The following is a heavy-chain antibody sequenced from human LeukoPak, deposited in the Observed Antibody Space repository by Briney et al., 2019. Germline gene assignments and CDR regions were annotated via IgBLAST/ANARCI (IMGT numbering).Heavy chain of an antibody. J-gene: IGHJ3*02. CDR1: GGSISSTSYY. D-gene: IGHD1-1*01. CDR2: IYYSGST. Sequence: PSETLSLTCTVSGGSISSTSYYWGWIRQPPGKGLEWIGSIYYSGSTYYNPSLKSRVTISVDTSKNQFSLKLSSVTAADTAVYYCAMYNWLLMENIAFDIWGHGTMVTVSS. CDR3: AMYNWLLMENIAFDI. V-gene: IGHV4-39*07.